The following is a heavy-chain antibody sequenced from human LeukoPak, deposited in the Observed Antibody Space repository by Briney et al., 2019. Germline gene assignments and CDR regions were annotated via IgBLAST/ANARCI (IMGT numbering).Heavy chain of an antibody. V-gene: IGHV1-2*02. J-gene: IGHJ4*02. D-gene: IGHD3-3*01. CDR1: GYTFNSYD. CDR2: INPNSGGT. Sequence: ASVKVSCKASGYTFNSYDVNWVRQAPGQGLEWMGWINPNSGGTNYAQKFQGRVTMTRDTSISTAYMELSRLRSDDTAVYYCATWNGVYFDYWGQGTLVTVSS. CDR3: ATWNGVYFDY.